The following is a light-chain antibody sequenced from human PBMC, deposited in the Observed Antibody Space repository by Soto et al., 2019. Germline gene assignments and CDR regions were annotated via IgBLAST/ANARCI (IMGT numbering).Light chain of an antibody. CDR1: QSVSSY. J-gene: IGKJ1*01. CDR2: GAS. V-gene: IGKV3-20*01. CDR3: QQYGSSPRT. Sequence: EIVLTQSPGTLSLSPGERATLSCRASQSVSSYLAWYQQKPGQAPRLLIYGASSRATGIPDRFSGSGSGTDFTLTISSLEPEDFVVYYCQQYGSSPRTFGQGTKVEIK.